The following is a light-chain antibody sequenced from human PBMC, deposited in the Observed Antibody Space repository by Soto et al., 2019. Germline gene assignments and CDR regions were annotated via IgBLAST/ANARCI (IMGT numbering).Light chain of an antibody. J-gene: IGKJ5*01. CDR2: DAS. V-gene: IGKV3-11*01. CDR3: QQRSNWPIT. Sequence: EIVMRQSPCTLSVSPGERATLSCRASQSVSRYLAWYQQKPGQAPRLLIYDASNRATGIPARFSGSGSGTDFTLTISSLEPEDFAVYYCQQRSNWPITFGQGTRLEI. CDR1: QSVSRY.